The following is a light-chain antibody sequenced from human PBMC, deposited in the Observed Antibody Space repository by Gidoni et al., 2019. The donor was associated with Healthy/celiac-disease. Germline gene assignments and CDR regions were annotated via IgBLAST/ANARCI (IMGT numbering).Light chain of an antibody. V-gene: IGKV4-1*01. CDR3: QQYYSTPFN. J-gene: IGKJ3*01. CDR2: WAS. Sequence: DIVMTQSPDSLAVSLGERATINCKSSQSVLYSSNNKNYLAWYQQKPGQPPKLLIYWASTRESGVPDRFSGSGSGKDFTLTISSLQAEDVAVYYCQQYYSTPFNFGPGTKVDIK. CDR1: QSVLYSSNNKNY.